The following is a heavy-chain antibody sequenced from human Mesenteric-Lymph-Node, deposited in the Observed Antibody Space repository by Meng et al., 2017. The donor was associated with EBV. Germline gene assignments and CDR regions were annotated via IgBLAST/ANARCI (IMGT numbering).Heavy chain of an antibody. CDR2: INHSDST. CDR3: ARAFCGGDCSHFDY. D-gene: IGHD2-21*01. Sequence: QQWSAVVCTRSGPPALTGDLCGGCFGGYYWGWIRHIRGEGLEWSGEINHSDSTNYNPSHTSRVTISVDTSKNHFSLKLTAVTAADTAVYYCARAFCGGDCSHFDYWGQGTLVTVSS. J-gene: IGHJ4*02. V-gene: IGHV4-34*01. CDR1: GGCFGGYY.